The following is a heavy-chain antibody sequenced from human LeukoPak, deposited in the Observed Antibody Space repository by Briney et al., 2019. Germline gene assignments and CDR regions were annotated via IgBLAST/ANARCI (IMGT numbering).Heavy chain of an antibody. D-gene: IGHD3-9*01. CDR3: ASRNDFLAGYVFDF. J-gene: IGHJ4*02. Sequence: KPSETLSLTCTVSGGSVSSSIYYWGWIRQPPGKGLEWIGSIYYSGSTSYNPSLKSRVTISVDTSNHQFSLKLTAVTAADTAVYYFASRNDFLAGYVFDFWGQGTLVTVSS. CDR1: GGSVSSSIYY. CDR2: IYYSGST. V-gene: IGHV4-39*01.